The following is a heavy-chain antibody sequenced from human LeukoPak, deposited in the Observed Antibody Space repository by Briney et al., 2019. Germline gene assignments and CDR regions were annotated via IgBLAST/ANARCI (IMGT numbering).Heavy chain of an antibody. V-gene: IGHV4-39*01. Sequence: SETLSLTCTVSGGSISSSSNFWGWIRQPPGKGLEWIGSISYSGSTYYNPSLKSRVTISVDTSKNQFSLKLSSVTAADTAVYYCARLTPYSGSPLGDYWAREPWSPSPQ. J-gene: IGHJ4*02. CDR1: GGSISSSSNF. CDR3: ARLTPYSGSPLGDY. D-gene: IGHD1-26*01. CDR2: ISYSGST.